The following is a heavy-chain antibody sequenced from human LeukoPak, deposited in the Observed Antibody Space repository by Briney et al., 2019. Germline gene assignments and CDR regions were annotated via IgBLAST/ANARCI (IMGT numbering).Heavy chain of an antibody. CDR2: IKQDGSEK. Sequence: PGGSLRLSCAASGLTFRSYAMSWVRQAPGKGLEWVANIKQDGSEKYYVDSVKGRFTISRDNAKNTLYLQMNSLRAEDTAVYYCAKESIAAAPFDYWGQGTLVTVSS. J-gene: IGHJ4*02. CDR1: GLTFRSYA. V-gene: IGHV3-7*03. D-gene: IGHD6-13*01. CDR3: AKESIAAAPFDY.